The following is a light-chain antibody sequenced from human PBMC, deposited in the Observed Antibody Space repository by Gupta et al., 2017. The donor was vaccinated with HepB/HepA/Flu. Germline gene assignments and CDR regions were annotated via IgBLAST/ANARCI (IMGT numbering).Light chain of an antibody. V-gene: IGLV3-16*01. J-gene: IGLJ2*01. CDR1: ALPKKY. Sequence: SYELTQPPSVSVSLGQMARITCSGEALPKKYAYWYQQKPGQFPVLVIYKDSERPSGIPERFAGSSAGTIVKWNIRGVQAEDEADYYGLSEDSSGTYMVFGGGTKLTVL. CDR3: LSEDSSGTYMV. CDR2: KDS.